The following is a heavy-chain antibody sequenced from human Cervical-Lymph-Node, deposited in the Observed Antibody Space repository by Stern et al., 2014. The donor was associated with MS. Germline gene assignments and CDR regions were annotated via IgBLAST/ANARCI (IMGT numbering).Heavy chain of an antibody. V-gene: IGHV3-23*04. J-gene: IGHJ5*02. CDR1: EFTFSNYA. CDR2: ISGSGRST. CDR3: AKDRADYNDYGWRFDP. Sequence: EVHLVESGGGLVQPGGSLRLSCVASEFTFSNYAMSWVRQAPGKGLEWVSTISGSGRSTYYAGSVKGRFTISRDNSKNTLYLQMNSLRAEDTAVYYCAKDRADYNDYGWRFDPWGQGTLVTVSS. D-gene: IGHD4-11*01.